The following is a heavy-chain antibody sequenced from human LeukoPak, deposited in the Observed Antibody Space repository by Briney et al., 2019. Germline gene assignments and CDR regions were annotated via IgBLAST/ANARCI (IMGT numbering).Heavy chain of an antibody. D-gene: IGHD1-26*01. Sequence: GESLKISCKGSGYSFTSCWIGWVRQMPGKGLEWMGIIYPGDSDTRYSPSFQGQVTISADKSISTAYLQWSSLKASDTAMYYCARSREISGSYLDYWGQGTLVTVSS. J-gene: IGHJ4*02. CDR1: GYSFTSCW. CDR3: ARSREISGSYLDY. V-gene: IGHV5-51*01. CDR2: IYPGDSDT.